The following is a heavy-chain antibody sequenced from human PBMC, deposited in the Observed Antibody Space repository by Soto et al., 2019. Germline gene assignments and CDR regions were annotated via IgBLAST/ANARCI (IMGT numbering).Heavy chain of an antibody. V-gene: IGHV1-3*01. CDR2: INAGNGNT. Sequence: ASVKVSCKASGYTFTSYAMHWVRQAPGQRLEWMGWINAGNGNTKYSQKFQGRVTITRDTSASTAYMELSSLRSEDTAVYYCARGSLGGYYGAFDVWGQGTVVTVSS. J-gene: IGHJ3*01. CDR3: ARGSLGGYYGAFDV. D-gene: IGHD3-10*01. CDR1: GYTFTSYA.